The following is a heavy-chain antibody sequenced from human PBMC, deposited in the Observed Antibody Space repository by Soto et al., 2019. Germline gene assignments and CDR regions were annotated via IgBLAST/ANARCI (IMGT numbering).Heavy chain of an antibody. D-gene: IGHD6-19*01. CDR3: ARDRYFGSGWHHNWFDP. V-gene: IGHV1-46*01. J-gene: IGHJ5*02. CDR2: INPSGGST. CDR1: GYTFTSYY. Sequence: ASVKVSCKASGYTFTSYYMHWVRQAPGQGLEWMGIINPSGGSTSYAQKFQGRVTMTRDTSTSTVYMELSSLRSEDTAVYYCARDRYFGSGWHHNWFDPWGQGTLVTVSS.